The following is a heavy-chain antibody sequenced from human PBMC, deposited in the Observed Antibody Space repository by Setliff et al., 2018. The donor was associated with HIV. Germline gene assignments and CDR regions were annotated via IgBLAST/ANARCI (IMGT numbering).Heavy chain of an antibody. CDR3: ATGITMAPDY. J-gene: IGHJ4*02. CDR2: INHSGST. CDR1: GESFSGYF. D-gene: IGHD1-20*01. Sequence: SETLSLTCAVYGESFSGYFWSWIRQPPGKGLEWIGEINHSGSTNYNPSLKSRVSISVATSKNQFSLKLSPVTAADTAVYYCATGITMAPDYWGQGSLVTVSS. V-gene: IGHV4-34*01.